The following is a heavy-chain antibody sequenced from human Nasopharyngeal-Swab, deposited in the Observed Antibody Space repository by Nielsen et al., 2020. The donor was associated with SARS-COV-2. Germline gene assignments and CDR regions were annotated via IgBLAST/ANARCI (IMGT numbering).Heavy chain of an antibody. Sequence: AETLSRNCTGSGGSISSYYGSWIRQSPGKGLEWIGYFYYSGITNYNPSLKSRVTILIDTSKNQFPLKLNSVTAADTAVYYCAREVVGGLVDSWGQGTLVTVSS. CDR1: GGSISSYY. D-gene: IGHD1-26*01. J-gene: IGHJ4*02. V-gene: IGHV4-59*12. CDR2: FYYSGIT. CDR3: AREVVGGLVDS.